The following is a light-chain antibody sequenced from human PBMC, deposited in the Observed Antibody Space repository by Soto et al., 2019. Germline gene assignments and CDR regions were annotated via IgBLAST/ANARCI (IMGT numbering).Light chain of an antibody. V-gene: IGKV1-5*01. CDR2: DAS. CDR1: QSISSW. CDR3: QQYSSYLYT. J-gene: IGKJ2*01. Sequence: DIQMTQSPSTLSAYVGDRVTITCRASQSISSWLAWYQQKPGKAPKLLIYDASTLESGVPSRFSSSGSGTEFTLTISSLQPDDFATYYCQQYSSYLYTFGQGTKLEIK.